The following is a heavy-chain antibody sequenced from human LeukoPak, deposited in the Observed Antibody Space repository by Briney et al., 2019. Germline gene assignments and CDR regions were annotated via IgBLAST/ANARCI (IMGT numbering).Heavy chain of an antibody. CDR2: IYTSGST. J-gene: IGHJ6*02. CDR1: VGSISSGSYY. D-gene: IGHD6-19*01. V-gene: IGHV4-61*02. CDR3: ARGGYSSGWSPIDYYYYYGMDV. Sequence: SQTLSLTCTVSVGSISSGSYYWSWIRQPAGKGLEWIGRIYTSGSTNYNPSLKSRVTISVDTSKNQFSLKLSSVTAADTAVYYCARGGYSSGWSPIDYYYYYGMDVWGQGTTVTVSS.